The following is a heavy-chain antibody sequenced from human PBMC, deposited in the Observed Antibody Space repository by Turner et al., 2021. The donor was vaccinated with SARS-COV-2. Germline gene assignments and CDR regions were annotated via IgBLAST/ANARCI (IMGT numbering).Heavy chain of an antibody. V-gene: IGHV1-2*02. J-gene: IGHJ6*02. Sequence: QVQLVQSGAEVKKPGASVKVSCKASGYTFSDYFIHWVRQSPGQGLEWMGWVNPNRGDAKYAQKFQGRVTMTRDTAISTAYMELSRLTSDDTAVYYCARSRYTYGSYYYYGMDVWGQGTTVTVSS. D-gene: IGHD5-18*01. CDR1: GYTFSDYF. CDR2: VNPNRGDA. CDR3: ARSRYTYGSYYYYGMDV.